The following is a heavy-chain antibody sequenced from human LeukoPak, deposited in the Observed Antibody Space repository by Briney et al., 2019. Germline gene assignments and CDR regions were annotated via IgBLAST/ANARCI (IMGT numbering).Heavy chain of an antibody. J-gene: IGHJ4*02. Sequence: GGSLRLSCAASGFTFSGSALHWVRQASGKGLEWVGRIRSTANGYATAYAASVKGRFTISRDDSKNTAYLQMDSLKTEDTAVYYCTGNYYGSGSYADFDYWGQGTLVTASS. D-gene: IGHD3-10*01. CDR3: TGNYYGSGSYADFDY. V-gene: IGHV3-73*01. CDR2: IRSTANGYAT. CDR1: GFTFSGSA.